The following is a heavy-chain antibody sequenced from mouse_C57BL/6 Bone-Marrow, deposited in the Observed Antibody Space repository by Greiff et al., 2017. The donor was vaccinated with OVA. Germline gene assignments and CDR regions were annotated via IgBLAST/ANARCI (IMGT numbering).Heavy chain of an antibody. CDR1: GYTFTSYW. CDR2: IHPSDSDT. D-gene: IGHD2-12*01. V-gene: IGHV1-74*01. J-gene: IGHJ4*01. Sequence: QVQLQQSGAELVKPGASVKVSCKASGYTFTSYWMHWVKQRPGQGLEWIGRIHPSDSDTNYNQKFKGKATLTVDNSSSTAYLQLSTLTSEDSAVYYCATPLYRYAMDYWGQGTSVTVSS. CDR3: ATPLYRYAMDY.